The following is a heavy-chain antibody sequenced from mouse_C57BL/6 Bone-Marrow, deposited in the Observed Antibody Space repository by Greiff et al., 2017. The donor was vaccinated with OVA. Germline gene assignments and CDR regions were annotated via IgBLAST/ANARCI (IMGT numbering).Heavy chain of an antibody. V-gene: IGHV14-4*01. CDR1: GFNIKDDY. CDR3: TLNYYGSSLAWFAY. J-gene: IGHJ3*01. D-gene: IGHD1-1*01. CDR2: IDPENGDT. Sequence: VQLQQSGAELVRPGASVKLSCTASGFNIKDDYMHWVKQRPEQGLEWIGWIDPENGDTEYASKFQGKATITADTSSNTAYLQLSSLTSDDTAVYYCTLNYYGSSLAWFAYWGQGTLVTVSA.